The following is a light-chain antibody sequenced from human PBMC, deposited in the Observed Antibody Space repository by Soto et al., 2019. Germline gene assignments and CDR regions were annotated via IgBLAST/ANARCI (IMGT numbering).Light chain of an antibody. V-gene: IGKV3-11*01. CDR1: QSVSSY. CDR3: RQRSDWSLT. CDR2: DAT. J-gene: IGKJ4*01. Sequence: EIVLTQSPATLSLSPGERATLSCRASQSVSSYLAWYQQKPGQAPRLLIYDATTRATGIPARFGGSGSGTDFTLTIGSLEPEDFAVYYCRQRSDWSLTFGGGTKVEIK.